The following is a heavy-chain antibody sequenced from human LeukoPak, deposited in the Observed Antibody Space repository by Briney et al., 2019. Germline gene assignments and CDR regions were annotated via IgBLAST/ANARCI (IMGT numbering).Heavy chain of an antibody. Sequence: GGSLRLSCAASGVTFSSYGMYWVPQAPHKGLEWMAVILYHRNNKYCADYVKGRFSISRDNSKNTLYLQMNGLRAEDTAVYYCAKAGVSLSGYDWVPHFDYWGQGTLVTVSS. J-gene: IGHJ4*02. CDR3: AKAGVSLSGYDWVPHFDY. D-gene: IGHD5-12*01. V-gene: IGHV3-30*18. CDR1: GVTFSSYG. CDR2: ILYHRNNK.